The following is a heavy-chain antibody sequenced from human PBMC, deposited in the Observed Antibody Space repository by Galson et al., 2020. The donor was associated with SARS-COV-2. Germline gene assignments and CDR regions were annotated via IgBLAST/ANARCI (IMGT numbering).Heavy chain of an antibody. CDR1: GGSFSGYS. CDR3: ARGRQGVVPSPVLGLGPVYSYYYMDV. Sequence: NPSETLSLTCAVYGGSFSGYSWTWIRQAPGKGLEWLGEINSGGATNYSPSLGSRVTLSVETSKQQFSPKLTSVSAADSALYFCARGRQGVVPSPVLGLGPVYSYYYMDVWGKGTTVIVSS. V-gene: IGHV4-34*01. D-gene: IGHD3-16*01. J-gene: IGHJ6*03. CDR2: INSGGAT.